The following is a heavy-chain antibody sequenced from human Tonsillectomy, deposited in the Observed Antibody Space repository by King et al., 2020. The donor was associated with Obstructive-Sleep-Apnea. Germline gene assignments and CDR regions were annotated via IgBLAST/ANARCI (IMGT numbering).Heavy chain of an antibody. CDR2: VRSKPYGETT. D-gene: IGHD3-10*01. Sequence: VQLVESGGGVVQPGRSLRLSCIGSGFTFRDYVISWFRQAPGKGLEWVGFVRSKPYGETTDYAASVKGRFVISRDDSKSIAYLQMDSLKTEDTALYFCSRDGSYGSGTLTNWFDPWGQGTLVTVS. CDR3: SRDGSYGSGTLTNWFDP. V-gene: IGHV3-49*03. J-gene: IGHJ5*02. CDR1: GFTFRDYV.